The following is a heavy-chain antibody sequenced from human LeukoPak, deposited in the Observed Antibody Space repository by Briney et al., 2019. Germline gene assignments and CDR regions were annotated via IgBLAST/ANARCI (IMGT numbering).Heavy chain of an antibody. CDR2: ISGSGGST. Sequence: GGSLRLSCAASGFTFSSYAMSWVRQAPGKGPEWVSAISGSGGSTYYADSVKGRFTISRDNSKNTLYLQMNSLRAEDTAVYYCATDREGDPSAYYLVGGQGTLITVSS. J-gene: IGHJ4*02. CDR3: ATDREGDPSAYYLV. V-gene: IGHV3-23*01. D-gene: IGHD3-22*01. CDR1: GFTFSSYA.